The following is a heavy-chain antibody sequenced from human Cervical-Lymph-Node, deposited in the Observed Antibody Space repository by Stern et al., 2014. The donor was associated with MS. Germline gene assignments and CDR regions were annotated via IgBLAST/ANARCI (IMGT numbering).Heavy chain of an antibody. D-gene: IGHD2-15*01. J-gene: IGHJ4*02. Sequence: VQLVESRGGVVQPGRSLRLSCAASGFTFSSYGMHWVRQAPGKGLEWVAVIWYDGSNKYYADSVKGRFTISRDNSKNTLYLQMNSLRAEDTAVYYCASEYCSGGSCYQTYFDYWGQGTLVTVSS. CDR1: GFTFSSYG. V-gene: IGHV3-33*01. CDR3: ASEYCSGGSCYQTYFDY. CDR2: IWYDGSNK.